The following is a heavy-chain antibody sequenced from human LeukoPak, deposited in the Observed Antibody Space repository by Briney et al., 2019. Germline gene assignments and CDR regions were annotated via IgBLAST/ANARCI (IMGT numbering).Heavy chain of an antibody. CDR2: IWYDGSNK. CDR1: GFTFSSYG. V-gene: IGHV3-33*01. CDR3: ARSASVSSGSPSFDY. J-gene: IGHJ4*02. D-gene: IGHD3-22*01. Sequence: GGSLRLFCAASGFTFSSYGMHWVRQAPGKGLEWVAVIWYDGSNKYYADSVKGRFTISRDNSKNTLYLQMNSLRAEDTAVYYCARSASVSSGSPSFDYWGQGTLVTVSS.